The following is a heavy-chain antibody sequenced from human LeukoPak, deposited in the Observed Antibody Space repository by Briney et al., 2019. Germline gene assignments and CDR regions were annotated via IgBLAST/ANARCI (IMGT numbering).Heavy chain of an antibody. D-gene: IGHD6-13*01. J-gene: IGHJ4*02. CDR1: GGSISSSSYY. CDR2: IYYSGSN. V-gene: IGHV4-39*01. CDR3: ARHQQLVPPFDY. Sequence: SETLSLTCTVPGGSISSSSYYWGWIRQPPGKGLEWIGSIYYSGSNYYNPSLKSRVTISVDTSKNQFSLKLSSVTAADTAVYYCARHQQLVPPFDYWGQGTLVTVSS.